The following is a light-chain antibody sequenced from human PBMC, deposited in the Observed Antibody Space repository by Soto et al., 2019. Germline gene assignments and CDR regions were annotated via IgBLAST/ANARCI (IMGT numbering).Light chain of an antibody. V-gene: IGKV3-20*01. CDR2: GAS. J-gene: IGKJ2*01. CDR1: QSISSSS. Sequence: VLTQSPGTLSLSLGERATLSCRASQSISSSSLAWYQQKPGQAPRLLIYGASSRATGIPDRFSGSGSGTEFTLTISSLQSEDFAVYYCQQYNNWPYTFGQGTKLEIK. CDR3: QQYNNWPYT.